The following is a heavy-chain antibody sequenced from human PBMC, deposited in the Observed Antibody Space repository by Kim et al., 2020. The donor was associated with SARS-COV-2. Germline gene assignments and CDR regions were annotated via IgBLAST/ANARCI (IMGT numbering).Heavy chain of an antibody. D-gene: IGHD6-13*01. V-gene: IGHV3-30*18. J-gene: IGHJ6*02. CDR1: GFTFSSYG. Sequence: GGSLRLSCAASGFTFSSYGMHWVRQAPGKGLEWVAVISYDGSNKYYADSVKGRFTISRDNSKNTLYLQMNSLRAEDTAVYYCAKEGVVGSSWYVGYYYYGMDVWGQGTTVTVSS. CDR2: ISYDGSNK. CDR3: AKEGVVGSSWYVGYYYYGMDV.